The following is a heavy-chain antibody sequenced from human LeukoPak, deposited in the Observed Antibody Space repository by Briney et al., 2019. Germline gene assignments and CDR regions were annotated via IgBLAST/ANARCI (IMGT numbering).Heavy chain of an antibody. J-gene: IGHJ4*02. CDR1: GGSISSYY. D-gene: IGHD3-10*01. CDR3: ARHPSYYGRIDY. CDR2: IYYSGST. V-gene: IGHV4-59*08. Sequence: SETLSLTCTVSGGSISSYYWSWIRQPPGKGLEWIGYIYYSGSTNYNPSLKSRVTISVDTSKNQFSLKLSSVTAADTAVYYCARHPSYYGRIDYWGQGTLVTVSS.